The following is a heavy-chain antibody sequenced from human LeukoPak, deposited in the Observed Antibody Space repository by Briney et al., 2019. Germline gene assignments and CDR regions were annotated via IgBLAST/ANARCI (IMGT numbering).Heavy chain of an antibody. D-gene: IGHD5-18*01. CDR2: ISYDGSNK. CDR3: DCGGYSSGYDY. CDR1: GFTFSSYA. Sequence: PGRSLRLSCAASGFTFSSYAMHWVRQAPGKGLEWMAGISYDGSNKYYADSVKGRFTISRDNSKNTLYLQLSSLRPEDTAVYYCDCGGYSSGYDYWGQGTLVTVSS. V-gene: IGHV3-30-3*01. J-gene: IGHJ4*02.